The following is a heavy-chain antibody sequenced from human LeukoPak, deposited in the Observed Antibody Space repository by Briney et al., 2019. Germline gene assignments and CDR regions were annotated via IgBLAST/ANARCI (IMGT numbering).Heavy chain of an antibody. J-gene: IGHJ4*02. CDR1: GFTFKNYA. D-gene: IGHD4-11*01. CDR2: ISGSGSSP. V-gene: IGHV3-23*01. CDR3: ATSTVAKYDY. Sequence: GGSLRLSCAASGFTFKNYAVNWARQAPGKGLEWVSGISGSGSSPYYADSVKGRFTTSRDNSKNTLYLQMNSLRADDTAVYYCATSTVAKYDYWGQGTLVAVSS.